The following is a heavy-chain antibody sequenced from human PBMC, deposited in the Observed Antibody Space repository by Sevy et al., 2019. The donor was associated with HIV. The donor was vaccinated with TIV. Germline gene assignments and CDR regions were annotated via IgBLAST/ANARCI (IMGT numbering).Heavy chain of an antibody. Sequence: GGSLRLSCAASGFTFDDYTMHWVRQAPGKGLEWVSLISWDGGSTYYADSVKGRFTFSRDNSKNSLYRQMNSLRTEDTALYYCAKDLIGSSWLGLGYYYSYGMDVWGQGTTVTVSS. D-gene: IGHD6-13*01. J-gene: IGHJ6*02. CDR1: GFTFDDYT. CDR2: ISWDGGST. CDR3: AKDLIGSSWLGLGYYYSYGMDV. V-gene: IGHV3-43*01.